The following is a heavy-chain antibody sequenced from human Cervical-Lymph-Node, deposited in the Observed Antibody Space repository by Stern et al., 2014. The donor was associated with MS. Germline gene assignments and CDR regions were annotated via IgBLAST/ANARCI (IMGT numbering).Heavy chain of an antibody. CDR3: AREGGNQWLENWFDP. CDR2: INTNTGHP. CDR1: GYNFTAYA. J-gene: IGHJ5*02. V-gene: IGHV7-4-1*02. Sequence: QVQLVQSGSELKKPGASVRVSCKASGYNFTAYAINWVRQAPGQGLEWMGWINTNTGHPTYPQAFTGRFVFSLDTSASTTHLQISSLKTDDTAVYYCAREGGNQWLENWFDPWGQGTLVTVSS. D-gene: IGHD6-19*01.